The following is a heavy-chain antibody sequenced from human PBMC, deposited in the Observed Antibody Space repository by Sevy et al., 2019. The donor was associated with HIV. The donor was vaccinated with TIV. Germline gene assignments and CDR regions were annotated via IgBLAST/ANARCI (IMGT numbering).Heavy chain of an antibody. J-gene: IGHJ4*02. CDR2: IRNKAYNGTT. D-gene: IGHD1-1*01. CDR1: GFSFGDYG. CDR3: TRSTTTVY. Sequence: GGYLRLSCRASGFSFGDYGLSWVRQAPGKGLEWVGFIRNKAYNGTTDYAASVKGRFTISRDDSKSVAFLHMASLRTEDTGIYFCTRSTTTVYWGRGTLVTVSS. V-gene: IGHV3-49*04.